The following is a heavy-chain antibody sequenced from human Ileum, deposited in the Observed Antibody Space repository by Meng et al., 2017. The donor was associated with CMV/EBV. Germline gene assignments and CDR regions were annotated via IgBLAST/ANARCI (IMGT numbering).Heavy chain of an antibody. CDR1: VFHLTHGY. CDR2: FKRKRVGRTI. V-gene: IGHV3-15*01. J-gene: IGHJ4*02. D-gene: IGHD1-1*01. Sequence: VVLGGDCFQAAWFRSSFCAGSVFHLTHGYMSLVCKAPGKWLAWVGSFKRKRVGRTIDYAAAGKGRFTISRDDLKYTMYLKMNRLKAEDTGVYYCTAGNGRTDCDSWGQGTLVTVSS. CDR3: TAGNGRTDCDS.